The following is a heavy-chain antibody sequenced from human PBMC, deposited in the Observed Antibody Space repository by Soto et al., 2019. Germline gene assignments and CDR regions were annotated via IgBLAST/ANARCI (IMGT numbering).Heavy chain of an antibody. J-gene: IGHJ4*02. V-gene: IGHV4-30-4*01. D-gene: IGHD1-26*01. Sequence: QVHLQESGPGLVKPSQTLSLSCTVSNGPINSADYYWSWIRQAPGKGLEWIGYIYYSGSASYNPTLKGRVSISLDTSKSQFSLSLRSVTTADTAVYFCSRSFRVGSTPASLDYWGQGTLVTVSS. CDR2: IYYSGSA. CDR1: NGPINSADYY. CDR3: SRSFRVGSTPASLDY.